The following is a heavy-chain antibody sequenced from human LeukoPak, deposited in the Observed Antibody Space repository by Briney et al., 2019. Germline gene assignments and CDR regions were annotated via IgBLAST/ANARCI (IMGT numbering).Heavy chain of an antibody. J-gene: IGHJ4*02. V-gene: IGHV4-59*12. Sequence: SETLSLTCTVSGGSISSYYWSWIRQPPGKGLEWIGYIYYSGSTNYNPSLKSRVTISVDTSKNQFSLKLSSVTAADTAVYYCARTRKQWLDYYFDYWGQGTLVTVSS. CDR3: ARTRKQWLDYYFDY. CDR2: IYYSGST. D-gene: IGHD6-19*01. CDR1: GGSISSYY.